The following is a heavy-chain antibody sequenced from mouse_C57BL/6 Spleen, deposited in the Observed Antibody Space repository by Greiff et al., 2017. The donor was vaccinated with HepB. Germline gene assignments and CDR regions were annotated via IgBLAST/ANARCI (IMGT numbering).Heavy chain of an antibody. Sequence: VQLQQPGAELVKPGASVKMSCKASGYTFTSYWITWVKQRPGQGLEWIGDIYPGSGSTNYNEKFKSKATLTVDTSSSTAYMQLSSLTSEDSAVYYCARGGSSGYTWFAYWGQGTLVTVSA. V-gene: IGHV1-55*01. CDR2: IYPGSGST. CDR1: GYTFTSYW. D-gene: IGHD3-2*02. J-gene: IGHJ3*01. CDR3: ARGGSSGYTWFAY.